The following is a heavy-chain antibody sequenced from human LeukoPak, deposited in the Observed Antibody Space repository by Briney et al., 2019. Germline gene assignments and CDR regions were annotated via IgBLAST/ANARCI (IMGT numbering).Heavy chain of an antibody. D-gene: IGHD6-19*01. CDR2: ISGSGGST. J-gene: IGHJ4*02. Sequence: GGSLRLSCAASGFTFSSYAMSWVRQAPGKGLEWVSAISGSGGSTYYADSVKGRFTISRDNSKSTLYLQMNSLRAEDTAVYYCAKGGQWLVRAHYFDYWGQGTLVTVSS. CDR1: GFTFSSYA. CDR3: AKGGQWLVRAHYFDY. V-gene: IGHV3-23*01.